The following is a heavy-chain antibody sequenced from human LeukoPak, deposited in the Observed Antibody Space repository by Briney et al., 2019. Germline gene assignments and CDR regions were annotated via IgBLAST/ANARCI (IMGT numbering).Heavy chain of an antibody. D-gene: IGHD4-11*01. CDR3: ARHVGYSNYIGYYYYYMDV. CDR1: GGSISSSSYY. J-gene: IGHJ6*03. V-gene: IGHV4-39*01. Sequence: SETLSLTCTVSGGSISSSSYYWGWIRQPPGKGLEWIGSIYYSGSTYYNPSLKSRVTISVDTSKNQFSLKLSSVTAADTAVYYCARHVGYSNYIGYYYYYMDVWGKGTTVTVSS. CDR2: IYYSGST.